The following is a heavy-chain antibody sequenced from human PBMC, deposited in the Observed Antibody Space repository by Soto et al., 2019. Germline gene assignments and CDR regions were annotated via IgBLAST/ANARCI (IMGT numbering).Heavy chain of an antibody. CDR2: VSSSGSTI. V-gene: IGHV3-11*01. CDR1: GFTFSDYY. CDR3: ARGAGPIAVAGTYDY. D-gene: IGHD6-19*01. J-gene: IGHJ4*02. Sequence: GGSLRLSCAASGFTFSDYYMSWIRQAPGKGLEWVSYVSSSGSTIYYADSVKGRSTISRDNAKNSLYLQMNSLRAEDTAVYYCARGAGPIAVAGTYDYWGQGTLVTVSS.